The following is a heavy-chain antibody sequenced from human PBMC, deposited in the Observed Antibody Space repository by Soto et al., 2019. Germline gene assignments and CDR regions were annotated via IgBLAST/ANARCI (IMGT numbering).Heavy chain of an antibody. V-gene: IGHV3-53*04. CDR1: GFTVSSNY. CDR3: VRGRYGSEIH. CDR2: VYSGGAT. J-gene: IGHJ4*02. Sequence: EVRLVESGGGLVQPGGSLRLSCAAFGFTVSSNYMTWVRLAPGKGLEWVSLVYSGGATHYAASVKGRFTISTHSSQNTLFLQMNSLRTEDTATYYCVRGRYGSEIHWGQGTKVTVS. D-gene: IGHD3-10*01.